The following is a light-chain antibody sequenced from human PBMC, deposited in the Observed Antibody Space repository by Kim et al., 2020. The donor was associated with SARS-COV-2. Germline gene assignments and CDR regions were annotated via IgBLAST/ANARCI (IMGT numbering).Light chain of an antibody. CDR1: QDIGTY. CDR3: QQGFSDPYT. Sequence: SESVGDSVTITCRPSQDIGTYLNWYQQTPGKAPRLLVHGASNLQPGVPSRVSGGGSGAHFTLNISSLQPDDFSTYFCQQGFSDPYTFGQGTKLEI. J-gene: IGKJ2*01. CDR2: GAS. V-gene: IGKV1-39*01.